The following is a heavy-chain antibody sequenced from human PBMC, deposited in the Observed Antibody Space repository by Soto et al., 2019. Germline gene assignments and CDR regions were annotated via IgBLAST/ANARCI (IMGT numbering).Heavy chain of an antibody. D-gene: IGHD1-7*01. J-gene: IGHJ5*02. CDR2: IWYDGSKE. CDR1: GLIFSSSG. CDR3: ARDKGTTCLDT. V-gene: IGHV3-33*01. Sequence: QLQLAESGGGVAQPGRSLRLSCAASGLIFSSSGMHWDRQPPGKGLEWVAMIWYDGSKEYYADSVKGRFTISRDNSKNTLSLQSNSLRVEDTAVYYCARDKGTTCLDTWGQGILVTVSS.